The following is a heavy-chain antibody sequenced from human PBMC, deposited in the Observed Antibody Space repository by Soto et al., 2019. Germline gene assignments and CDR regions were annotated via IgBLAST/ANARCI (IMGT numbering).Heavy chain of an antibody. J-gene: IGHJ5*02. CDR3: ARVVVTAIRWFDP. CDR2: IYYSGST. V-gene: IGHV4-30-4*01. D-gene: IGHD2-21*02. Sequence: SETLSLTCTVSGGSISSGDYYWCWIRQPPGKGLEWIGYIYYSGSTYYNPSLKGRVTISVDTSKNQFSLKLGSVTAADTAVYYCARVVVTAIRWFDPWGQGTLVTVSS. CDR1: GGSISSGDYY.